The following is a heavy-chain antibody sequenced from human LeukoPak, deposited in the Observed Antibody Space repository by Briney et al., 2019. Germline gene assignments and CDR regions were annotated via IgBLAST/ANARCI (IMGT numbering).Heavy chain of an antibody. V-gene: IGHV4-39*01. Sequence: SETLSLTCTDSGGSISSSSYYWGWIRQPPGKGLERIGNIFYSGTTYYNPSLMSRVTISVDTSKNQFSLKMRSVTAADTAVYYCARVLRGGTYDFDYWGQGTLVTVSS. CDR1: GGSISSSSYY. J-gene: IGHJ4*02. D-gene: IGHD2-15*01. CDR3: ARVLRGGTYDFDY. CDR2: IFYSGTT.